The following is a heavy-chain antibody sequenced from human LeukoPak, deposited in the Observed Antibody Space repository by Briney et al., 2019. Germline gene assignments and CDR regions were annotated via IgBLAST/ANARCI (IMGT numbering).Heavy chain of an antibody. Sequence: PSETLSLTCTVSGGSISSGSYYWSWIRQPAGKGLEWIGRIYTSGSTNYNPSLKSRVTISVDTSKNQFSLKLSSVTAADTAVYYCARECLGHREPPGGRYYYYMDVWGKGTTVTISS. CDR1: GGSISSGSYY. CDR3: ARECLGHREPPGGRYYYYMDV. V-gene: IGHV4-61*02. D-gene: IGHD3-16*01. J-gene: IGHJ6*03. CDR2: IYTSGST.